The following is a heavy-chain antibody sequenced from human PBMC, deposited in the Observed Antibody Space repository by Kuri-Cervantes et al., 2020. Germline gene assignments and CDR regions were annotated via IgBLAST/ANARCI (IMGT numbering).Heavy chain of an antibody. CDR3: ARLGTDYVWGSYRRGPFDY. Sequence: SETLSLTCAVYGGSFSGYYWSWIRQAPGKGLEWIGEINYSGSTNYNPSLKSRVTISVDTSKNQFSLKLSSVTAADTAVYYCARLGTDYVWGSYRRGPFDYWGQGTLVTVSS. CDR2: INYSGST. V-gene: IGHV4-34*01. J-gene: IGHJ4*02. D-gene: IGHD3-16*02. CDR1: GGSFSGYY.